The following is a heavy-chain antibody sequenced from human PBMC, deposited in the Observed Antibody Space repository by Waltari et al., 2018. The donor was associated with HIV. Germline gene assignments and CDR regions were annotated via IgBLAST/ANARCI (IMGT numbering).Heavy chain of an antibody. D-gene: IGHD6-13*01. CDR2: IKEDGSEI. CDR3: ARRQQLTD. CDR1: GFTFSSSW. J-gene: IGHJ4*02. V-gene: IGHV3-7*01. Sequence: EVRLVESGGGLVQPGGCLRLSCAASGFTFSSSWMTWVRQAPGKGLEWVANIKEDGSEIHYVGSVKGRFTISRDNAKNSLYLQMNSLRAEDTAVYYCARRQQLTDWGQGTLVTVSS.